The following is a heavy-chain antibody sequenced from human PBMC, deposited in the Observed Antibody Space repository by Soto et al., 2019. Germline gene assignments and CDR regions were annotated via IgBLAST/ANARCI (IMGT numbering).Heavy chain of an antibody. CDR1: GFSFGDYG. D-gene: IGHD3-3*01. CDR3: VKDGLTSVFGLVHDGSDI. Sequence: EVQLVESGGGLVQPGRSLRLSCVASGFSFGDYGMHWVRQAPGRGPEWVSGISWNSGNIGYAETVKGRFTISRDNAKNSLYLRRKWQISEDTALYYCVKDGLTSVFGLVHDGSDIWGHGTMVTVSS. V-gene: IGHV3-9*01. CDR2: ISWNSGNI. J-gene: IGHJ3*02.